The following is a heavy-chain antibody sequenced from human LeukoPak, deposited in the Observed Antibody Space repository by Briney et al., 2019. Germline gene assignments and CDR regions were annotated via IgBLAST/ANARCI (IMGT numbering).Heavy chain of an antibody. CDR1: GGTFSSYT. CDR2: IIPILGIA. Sequence: SVKVSCKASGGTFSSYTISWVRQAPGQGLEWMGRIIPILGIADYAQKFQGRVTITADKSTSTAYMELSSLRSEDTAVYYCARDLEMATIQGYYYYGMDVWGQGTTVTVSS. CDR3: ARDLEMATIQGYYYYGMDV. J-gene: IGHJ6*02. V-gene: IGHV1-69*04. D-gene: IGHD5-24*01.